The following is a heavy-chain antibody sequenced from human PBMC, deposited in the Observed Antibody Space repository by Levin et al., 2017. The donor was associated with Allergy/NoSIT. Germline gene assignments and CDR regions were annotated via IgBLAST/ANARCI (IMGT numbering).Heavy chain of an antibody. D-gene: IGHD6-19*01. V-gene: IGHV1-3*01. CDR1: GYTFTSYA. Sequence: GESLKISCQASGYTFTSYAMHWVRQAPGQRLEWMGWINAGNGNTKYSQKFQGRVTITRDTSASTAYMELSSLRSEDTAVYYCARGPGIAVAEYYFDYWGQGTLVTVSS. CDR3: ARGPGIAVAEYYFDY. CDR2: INAGNGNT. J-gene: IGHJ4*02.